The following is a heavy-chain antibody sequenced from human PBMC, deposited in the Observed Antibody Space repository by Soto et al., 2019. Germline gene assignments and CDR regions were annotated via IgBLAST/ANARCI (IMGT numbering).Heavy chain of an antibody. CDR2: IKSKTDGGTT. CDR3: TTDSYSXMIIVRFDY. J-gene: IGHJ4*01. V-gene: IGHV3-15*07. CDR1: GFTFSNAW. D-gene: IGHD3-22*01. Sequence: PGGSLRLSCAASGFTFSNAWINWVRQAPGKGLEWVGRIKSKTDGGTTDYAAPVKGRFAISRDDSKNILYLQMNSLKIEDTAVYYCTTDSYSXMIIVRFDYWGHGTLVTVSS.